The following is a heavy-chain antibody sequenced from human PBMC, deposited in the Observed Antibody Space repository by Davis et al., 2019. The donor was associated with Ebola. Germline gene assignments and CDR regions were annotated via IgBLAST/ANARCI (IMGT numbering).Heavy chain of an antibody. J-gene: IGHJ4*02. Sequence: SETLSLTCTVSGGSISSSSYYWGWIRQPPGKGLEWIGSIYYSGSTYYNPSLKSRVTMSVDRSKNQFSLKVSSVTAADTAVYHCARHQGSWSFYYVDYWGQGTLVTVAS. V-gene: IGHV4-39*01. CDR2: IYYSGST. D-gene: IGHD3-10*01. CDR3: ARHQGSWSFYYVDY. CDR1: GGSISSSSYY.